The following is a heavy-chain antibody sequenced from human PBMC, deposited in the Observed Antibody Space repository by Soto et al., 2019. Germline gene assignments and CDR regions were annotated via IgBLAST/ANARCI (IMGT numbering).Heavy chain of an antibody. CDR2: VKSKTDGGTT. Sequence: PVGSLRLSCASSVCSFSNAWMSCVRHSPGKWLEWVGRVKSKTDGGTTDYAAPVKGRFTVSRDDSKNMLVLQMNSLKTEDTAVYYCTTDAGYSGYSQRDFEYLGQGTLVNVSS. CDR3: TTDAGYSGYSQRDFEY. V-gene: IGHV3-15*05. D-gene: IGHD3-22*01. J-gene: IGHJ4*02. CDR1: VCSFSNAW.